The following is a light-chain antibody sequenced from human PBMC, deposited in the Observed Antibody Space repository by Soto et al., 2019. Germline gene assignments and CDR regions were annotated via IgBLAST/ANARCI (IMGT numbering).Light chain of an antibody. V-gene: IGKV1-5*03. CDR3: QQYNSYSVFT. CDR2: QAS. J-gene: IGKJ3*01. CDR1: QTINGW. Sequence: DIQMTQSPSTLSASVGDRVNITCRASQTINGWLAWYQQKPGKAPKLLIYQASNLGSGVPSRFSGSGFGTEFTLTISCLQPDDFATYYCQQYNSYSVFTFGPGTTVDVK.